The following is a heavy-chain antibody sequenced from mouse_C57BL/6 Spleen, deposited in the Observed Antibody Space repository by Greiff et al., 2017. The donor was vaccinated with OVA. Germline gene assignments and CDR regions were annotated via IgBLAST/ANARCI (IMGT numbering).Heavy chain of an antibody. Sequence: QVQLQQSGAELVRPGTSVKVSCKASGYAFTNYLIEWVKQRPGQGLEWIGVINPGSGGTNYNEKFKGKATLTADKSSSTAYMQLSSLTSEDSAVYFCARSGAYYDAMDYWGQGTSVTVSS. CDR3: ARSGAYYDAMDY. CDR2: INPGSGGT. J-gene: IGHJ4*01. CDR1: GYAFTNYL. V-gene: IGHV1-54*01. D-gene: IGHD2-10*01.